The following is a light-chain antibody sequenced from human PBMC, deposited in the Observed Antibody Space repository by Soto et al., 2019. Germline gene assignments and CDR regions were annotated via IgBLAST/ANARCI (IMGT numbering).Light chain of an antibody. J-gene: IGLJ1*01. CDR3: QSYDSSLSGRYV. CDR1: SSNIGAGYD. V-gene: IGLV1-40*01. CDR2: GNS. Sequence: QSVLTQPPSVSGAPGQRVTISCTGSSSNIGAGYDVHWYQQLPGTAPKLLIYGNSNRPSGVPDRFSGSKSGTSASLAITGLQAEYEADYSCQSYDSSLSGRYVFGTGTKLTVL.